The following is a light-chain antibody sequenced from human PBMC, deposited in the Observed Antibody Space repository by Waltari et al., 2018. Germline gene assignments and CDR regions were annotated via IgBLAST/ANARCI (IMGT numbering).Light chain of an antibody. Sequence: ENLLTQSPGTLSVSPGGRATLFCRASTSVSGNSLAWYQQKPGQAPRLLIYGASSRATGIPDRFSGSGSGTDFTLTISRVAPEDFAVYYCQQFSFSTRWTFGQGTKVEIK. J-gene: IGKJ1*01. CDR3: QQFSFSTRWT. CDR1: TSVSGNS. CDR2: GAS. V-gene: IGKV3-20*01.